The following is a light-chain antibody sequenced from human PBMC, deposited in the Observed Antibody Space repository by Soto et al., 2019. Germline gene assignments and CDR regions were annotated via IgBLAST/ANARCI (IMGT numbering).Light chain of an antibody. J-gene: IGKJ4*01. CDR1: QSVSSN. CDR3: QQYNNWPPLT. CDR2: GAS. Sequence: EIVMTQSPATLSVSPGERATLSCRASQSVSSNLAWYQQKPGQAPRLLIYGASTRATGIPARFSGSGSGTELTLKISSLQSEDFAVYYCQQYNNWPPLTFGGGTKVEIK. V-gene: IGKV3-15*01.